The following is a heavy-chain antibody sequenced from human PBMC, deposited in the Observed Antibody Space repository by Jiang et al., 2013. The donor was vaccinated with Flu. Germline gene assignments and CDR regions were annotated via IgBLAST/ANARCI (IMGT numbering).Heavy chain of an antibody. CDR2: IYYSGST. V-gene: IGHV4-39*07. Sequence: LLKPSETLSLTCTVSGGSISSSSYYWGWIRQPPGKGLEWIGSIYYSGSTYYNPSLKSRVTISVDTSKNQFSLKLSSVTAADTAVYYCARQRDYGGNSGPPYAFDIWGQGTMVTVSS. D-gene: IGHD4-23*01. J-gene: IGHJ3*02. CDR1: GGSISSSSYY. CDR3: ARQRDYGGNSGPPYAFDI.